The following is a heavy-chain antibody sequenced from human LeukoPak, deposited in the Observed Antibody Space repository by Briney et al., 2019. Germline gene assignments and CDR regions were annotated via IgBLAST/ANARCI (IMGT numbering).Heavy chain of an antibody. V-gene: IGHV3-30*03. CDR2: ISYDGSNK. CDR1: GFTFSSYG. D-gene: IGHD1-26*01. J-gene: IGHJ4*02. Sequence: PGGSLRLSCAASGFTFSSYGMQWVRQAPGKGLEWVAVISYDGSNKYYADSVKGRFTVSRDNSKNTLYLQMNSLRSDDTAVYYCASGGLMGATDSFSYWGQGTLVTVSS. CDR3: ASGGLMGATDSFSY.